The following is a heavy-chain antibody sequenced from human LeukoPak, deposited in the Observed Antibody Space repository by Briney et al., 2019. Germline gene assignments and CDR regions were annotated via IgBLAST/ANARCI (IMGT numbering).Heavy chain of an antibody. CDR1: GGSISSSSYY. J-gene: IGHJ4*02. CDR3: ARRGRFIAVAGTFYGY. V-gene: IGHV4-39*01. Sequence: SETLSLTCTVSGGSISSSSYYWGWIRQPPGKGLEWIGSIYYSGSTYYNPSLKSRVTISVDTSKNQFSLKLSSVTAADTAVYYCARRGRFIAVAGTFYGYWGQGTLVTVSS. CDR2: IYYSGST. D-gene: IGHD6-19*01.